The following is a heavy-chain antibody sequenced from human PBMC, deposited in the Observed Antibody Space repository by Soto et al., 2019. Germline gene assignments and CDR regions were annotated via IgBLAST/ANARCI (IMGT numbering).Heavy chain of an antibody. CDR3: AREWDRPPVEEYSSSRPPIAFAI. J-gene: IGHJ3*02. D-gene: IGHD6-13*01. CDR2: INPSGGST. CDR1: GYTFTSYY. V-gene: IGHV1-46*01. Sequence: GASVKVSCKASGYTFTSYYMHWVRQAPGQGLEWMGIINPSGGSTSYAQKFQGRVTMTRDTSTSTVYMELSSLRSEDTAVYYCAREWDRPPVEEYSSSRPPIAFAIWGQGTMVTVSS.